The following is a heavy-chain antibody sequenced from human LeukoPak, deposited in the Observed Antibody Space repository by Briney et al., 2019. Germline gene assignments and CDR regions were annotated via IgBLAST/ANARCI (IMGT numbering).Heavy chain of an antibody. J-gene: IGHJ4*02. D-gene: IGHD5-18*01. CDR2: TYPGDSDT. CDR1: GNSFTTYY. V-gene: IGHV5-51*01. Sequence: GESLKISCKGSGNSFTTYYIAWVRQMPGKGLEWMGITYPGDSDTRYSPSFQGQVTISADKSISTAYLQWSSLKASDTAMYYCARQWDTGNFDYWGQGTLVTVSS. CDR3: ARQWDTGNFDY.